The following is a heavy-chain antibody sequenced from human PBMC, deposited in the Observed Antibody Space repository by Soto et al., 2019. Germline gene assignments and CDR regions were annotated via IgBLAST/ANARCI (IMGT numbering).Heavy chain of an antibody. V-gene: IGHV3-23*01. J-gene: IGHJ4*02. CDR3: AKFITMIVVVPFDY. D-gene: IGHD3-22*01. CDR2: ISGSGGST. CDR1: GFTFSSYA. Sequence: PGGSLRLSCAASGFTFSSYAMGWVRQAPGKGLEWVSAISGSGGSTYYADSVKGRFTISRDNSKNTLYLQMNSLRAEDTAVYYCAKFITMIVVVPFDYWGQGTLVTVSS.